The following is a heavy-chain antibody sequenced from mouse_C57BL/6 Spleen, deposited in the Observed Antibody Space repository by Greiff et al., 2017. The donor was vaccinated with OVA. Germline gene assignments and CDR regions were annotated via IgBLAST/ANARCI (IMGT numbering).Heavy chain of an antibody. CDR3: TRSRIGAWFAY. D-gene: IGHD2-14*01. CDR2: IDPDTGGT. Sequence: QVHVKQSGAELVRPGASVTLSCKASGYTFTDYEMHWVKQTPVHGLEWIGAIDPDTGGTAYNQKFKGKAILTADKSSSTAYMELRSLTSEDSAVYYCTRSRIGAWFAYWGQGTLVTVSA. CDR1: GYTFTDYE. V-gene: IGHV1-15*01. J-gene: IGHJ3*01.